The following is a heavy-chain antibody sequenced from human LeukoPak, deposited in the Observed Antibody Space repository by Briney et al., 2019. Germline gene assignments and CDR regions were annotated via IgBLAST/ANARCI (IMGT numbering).Heavy chain of an antibody. V-gene: IGHV4-39*01. CDR3: ARRSEWFPKHWFDP. Sequence: SETLSLTCTVSGGSISSSTYYWGWIRQPPGKGLVWIGNIYYSGTTFYNPSLKSRVTISVDTSKNQFSLRLSSVTAADTAVYFCARRSEWFPKHWFDPWGQGTLVTVSS. D-gene: IGHD3-3*01. CDR1: GGSISSSTYY. J-gene: IGHJ5*02. CDR2: IYYSGTT.